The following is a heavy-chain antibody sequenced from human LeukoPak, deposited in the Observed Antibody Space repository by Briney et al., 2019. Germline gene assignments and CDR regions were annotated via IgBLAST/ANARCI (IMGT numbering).Heavy chain of an antibody. V-gene: IGHV7-4-1*02. J-gene: IGHJ2*01. D-gene: IGHD5-12*01. CDR3: ASRGSEDTKKNWYFDL. CDR1: GYTFTSYA. Sequence: ASVKVSCKASGYTFTSYAMNWVRQAPGQGLEWMGWINTNTGNPTYAQGFTGRFVFSLDTSVSTAYLQISSLKAEDTAVYYCASRGSEDTKKNWYFDLWGRGTLVTVSS. CDR2: INTNTGNP.